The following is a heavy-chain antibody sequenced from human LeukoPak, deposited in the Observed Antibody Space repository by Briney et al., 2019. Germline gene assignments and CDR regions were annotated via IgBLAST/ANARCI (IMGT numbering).Heavy chain of an antibody. D-gene: IGHD3-10*01. CDR2: IWYDGSNK. CDR3: ARDRYYGNQGYFDY. V-gene: IGHV3-33*01. J-gene: IGHJ4*02. CDR1: GFTFSSYG. Sequence: GGSLRLSCAASGFTFSSYGMHWVRQAPGKGLERVAVIWYDGSNKYYADSVKGRFTISRDNSKNTLYLQMNSLRAEDTAVYYCARDRYYGNQGYFDYWGQGTLVTVSS.